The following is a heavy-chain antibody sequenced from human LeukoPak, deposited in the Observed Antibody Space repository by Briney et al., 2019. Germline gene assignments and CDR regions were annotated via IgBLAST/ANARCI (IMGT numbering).Heavy chain of an antibody. J-gene: IGHJ4*02. CDR3: ARDLKMKYCDF. CDR1: GFIFNNFV. D-gene: IGHD5-24*01. CDR2: MPYDGSDK. Sequence: GGSLRLSCATTGFIFNNFVMHWVRQAPGKGLEWVALMPYDGSDKYYADSVKGRFTISRDNSKNTLYSQMNSLRVEDTAIYYCARDLKMKYCDFWGQGTLVTVSS. V-gene: IGHV3-33*05.